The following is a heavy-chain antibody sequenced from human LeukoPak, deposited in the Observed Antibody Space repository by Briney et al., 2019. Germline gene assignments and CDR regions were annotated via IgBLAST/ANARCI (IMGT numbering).Heavy chain of an antibody. CDR3: AREACREVGLMWPRLGGQDCRYDH. D-gene: IGHD3-16*01. Sequence: ASVKVSCKASGYTFTSYGISWVRQAPGQGLEWMGWISAYNGNTNYAQKFQGRVTMTTDTSTTTAYMELSSLRSEDTAVYYCAREACREVGLMWPRLGGQDCRYDHWGQGTLVTVSS. CDR2: ISAYNGNT. J-gene: IGHJ4*02. V-gene: IGHV1-18*01. CDR1: GYTFTSYG.